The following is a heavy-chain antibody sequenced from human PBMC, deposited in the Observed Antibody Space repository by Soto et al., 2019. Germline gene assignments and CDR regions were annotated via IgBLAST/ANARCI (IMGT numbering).Heavy chain of an antibody. CDR3: ARIRATDYAIDY. CDR1: GFIFGFYW. V-gene: IGHV3-7*03. CDR2: IERHGNDK. J-gene: IGHJ4*02. D-gene: IGHD2-2*01. Sequence: GGSLRLSCSASGFIFGFYWMTWVRQAPGKGLEWVANIERHGNDKYYVDSVTGRFTISRDNAQNSLFLQMNNLRAEDTAVYFCARIRATDYAIDYWGQGTLVTVSS.